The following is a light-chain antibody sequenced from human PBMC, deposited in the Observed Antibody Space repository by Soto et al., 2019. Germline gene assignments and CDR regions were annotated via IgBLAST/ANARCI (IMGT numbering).Light chain of an antibody. V-gene: IGKV1-39*01. J-gene: IGKJ1*01. CDR3: QQTDTFPRT. CDR2: AAS. Sequence: DIQLTQSPSFLSPSIGESVTITCRASQVISTSLAWYQHKPGKAPKLLIYAASSLQTGVPSRFSGSRSGTDFALTISSLQREDFATYYCQQTDTFPRTFGQGTKVDIK. CDR1: QVISTS.